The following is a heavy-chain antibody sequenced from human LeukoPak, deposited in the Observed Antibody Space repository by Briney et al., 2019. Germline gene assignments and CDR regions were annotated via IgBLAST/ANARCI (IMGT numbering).Heavy chain of an antibody. V-gene: IGHV3-72*01. Sequence: GGSLRLSCAASGFTFSSYAMSWVRQAPGKRLEWVGRIRHKAHSYTTDYAASVKGRFTISRDDSKNSLYPQMTSLKTEDTAVYYCARPSSGYSFDLWGRGTLVTVSS. J-gene: IGHJ2*01. CDR2: IRHKAHSYTT. CDR1: GFTFSSYA. D-gene: IGHD3-22*01. CDR3: ARPSSGYSFDL.